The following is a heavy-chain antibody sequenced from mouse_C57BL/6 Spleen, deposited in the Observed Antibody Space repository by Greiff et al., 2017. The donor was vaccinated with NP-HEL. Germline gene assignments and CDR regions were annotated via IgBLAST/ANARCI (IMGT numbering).Heavy chain of an antibody. CDR2: INYDGSST. Sequence: EVMLVESEGGLVQPGSSMKLSCTASGFTFSDYYMAWVRQVPEKGLEWVANINYDGSSTYYPDSFKSRFIISRDNAKNILYLQMSRLKSEDTATYYCARAPLGGYGSSHWYYDGWGTGTTVTVSS. D-gene: IGHD1-1*01. J-gene: IGHJ1*03. CDR3: ARAPLGGYGSSHWYYDG. V-gene: IGHV5-16*01. CDR1: GFTFSDYY.